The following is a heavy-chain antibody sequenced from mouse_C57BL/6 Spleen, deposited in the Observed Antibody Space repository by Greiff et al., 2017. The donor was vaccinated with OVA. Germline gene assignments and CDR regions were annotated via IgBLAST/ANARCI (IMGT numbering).Heavy chain of an antibody. J-gene: IGHJ3*01. Sequence: QVQLQQPGTELVKPGASVKLSCKASGYTFTSYWMHWVKQRPGQGLEWIGNINPSNGGTNYNEKFKSKATLTVDKSSSTAYMQLSGLTSEDSAVYYCAIYDGYYLAWFAYWGQGTLVTVSA. V-gene: IGHV1-53*01. CDR1: GYTFTSYW. D-gene: IGHD2-3*01. CDR3: AIYDGYYLAWFAY. CDR2: INPSNGGT.